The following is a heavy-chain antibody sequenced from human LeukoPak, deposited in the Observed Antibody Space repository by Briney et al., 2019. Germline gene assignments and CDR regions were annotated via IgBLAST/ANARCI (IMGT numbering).Heavy chain of an antibody. J-gene: IGHJ4*02. CDR3: ARGLDKYGSGSSD. Sequence: SETLSLTCAVYGASFSGYYWSWIRQPPGKGLEWIGEINHSGSTNYNPSLKSRVTISVDTSKNQFSLKLSSVTAADTAVYYCARGLDKYGSGSSDWGQGNLVTVSS. CDR2: INHSGST. D-gene: IGHD3-10*01. CDR1: GASFSGYY. V-gene: IGHV4-34*01.